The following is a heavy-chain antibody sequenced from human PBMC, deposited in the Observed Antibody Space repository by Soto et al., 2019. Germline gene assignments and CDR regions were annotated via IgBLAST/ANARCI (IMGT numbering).Heavy chain of an antibody. J-gene: IGHJ6*03. CDR3: ARGGWGISSTPYYDNYYYMDI. Sequence: SETLSLTCAVHGGTFSAYYWSWIRQAPGKGLEWIGEINHRGSATYSPSLKSRVTISVDTSKDQFSLRLTSLTAADTAVYFCARGGWGISSTPYYDNYYYMDIWGKGTTVTVSS. V-gene: IGHV4-34*01. CDR1: GGTFSAYY. D-gene: IGHD3-22*01. CDR2: INHRGSA.